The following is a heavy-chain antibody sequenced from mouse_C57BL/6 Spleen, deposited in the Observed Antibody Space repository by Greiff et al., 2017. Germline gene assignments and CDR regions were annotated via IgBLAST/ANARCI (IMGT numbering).Heavy chain of an antibody. CDR1: GFTFSDAW. J-gene: IGHJ2*01. V-gene: IGHV6-6*01. CDR2: IRNKANNHAT. D-gene: IGHD2-1*01. CDR3: TRGGNYGYFDY. Sequence: EVKLVESGGGLVQPGGSMILSCAASGFTFSDAWMDWVRQSPEKGLEWVAEIRNKANNHATYYAESVKGRFTISRDDSKSSVYLQMNSLRAEDTGMYYCTRGGNYGYFDYWGQGTTLTVSS.